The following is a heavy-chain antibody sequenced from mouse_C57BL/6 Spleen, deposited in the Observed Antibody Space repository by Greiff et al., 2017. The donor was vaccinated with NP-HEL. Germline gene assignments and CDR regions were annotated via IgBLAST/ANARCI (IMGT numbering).Heavy chain of an antibody. V-gene: IGHV2-2*01. D-gene: IGHD1-1*01. J-gene: IGHJ4*01. Sequence: VQLQQSGPGLVQPSQSLSITCTVSGFSLTSYGVHWVRQSPGKGLEWLGVIWSGGSTDYNAAFISRLSISKDNSKSQVFFKMNSLQADDTAIYYCARETITTVVADDAMDYWGQGTSVTVSS. CDR1: GFSLTSYG. CDR2: IWSGGST. CDR3: ARETITTVVADDAMDY.